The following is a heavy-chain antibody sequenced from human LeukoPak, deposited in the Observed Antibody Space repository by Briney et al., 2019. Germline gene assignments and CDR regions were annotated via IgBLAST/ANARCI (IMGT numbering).Heavy chain of an antibody. CDR2: TNPYSMNT. CDR1: GGTFSSYA. D-gene: IGHD1-1*01. J-gene: IGHJ3*02. CDR3: ARGEAGLLEAFDI. Sequence: GASVKVSCKASGGTFSSYAINWVRQAPGQGLEWMGWTNPYSMNTEYARKFQGRVTITTSTSITTAYMELSSLRSDDTAVYYCARGEAGLLEAFDIWGQGTMVTVSS. V-gene: IGHV1-8*02.